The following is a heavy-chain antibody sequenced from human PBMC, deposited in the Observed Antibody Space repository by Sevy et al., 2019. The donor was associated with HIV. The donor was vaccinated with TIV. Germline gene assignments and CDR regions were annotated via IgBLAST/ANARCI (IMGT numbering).Heavy chain of an antibody. D-gene: IGHD3-3*01. CDR3: AKGNGGLRFLESSHFDH. J-gene: IGHJ4*02. V-gene: IGHV3-21*01. CDR2: ISFSSNYI. Sequence: GGSLRLSCAASGFTFSTFSMNWVRQAPGKGLEWVSFISFSSNYIYYADSVKGRFTISRDNAKNSLYLQMNSLRAEDTAVYYCAKGNGGLRFLESSHFDHWGQGTLVTVSS. CDR1: GFTFSTFS.